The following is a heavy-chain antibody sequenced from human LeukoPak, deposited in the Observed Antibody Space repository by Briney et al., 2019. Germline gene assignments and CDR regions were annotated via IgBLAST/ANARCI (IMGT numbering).Heavy chain of an antibody. CDR2: ISSSSSTI. Sequence: GGSLRLSCAASGFTFSSYEMNWVRQAPGKGLEWVSYISSSSSTIYYADSVKGRFTISRDNAKNSLYLQMNSLRAEDTAVYYCARGGITIDYWGQGTLVTVSS. J-gene: IGHJ4*02. D-gene: IGHD3-10*01. V-gene: IGHV3-48*01. CDR3: ARGGITIDY. CDR1: GFTFSSYE.